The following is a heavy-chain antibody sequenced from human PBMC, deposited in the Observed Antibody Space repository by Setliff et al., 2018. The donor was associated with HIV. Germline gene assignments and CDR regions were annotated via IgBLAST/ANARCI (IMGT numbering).Heavy chain of an antibody. V-gene: IGHV1-69*06. CDR3: AAYFYDYGDTFDH. CDR1: GGTFSSYA. D-gene: IGHD4-17*01. J-gene: IGHJ4*02. Sequence: SVKVSCKASGGTFSSYAITWVRQAPGQGLEWMGRIIPISGAANYALKFQGKVTITADKSTSTAYMEVRSLRSEDTAVYYCAAYFYDYGDTFDHWGQGTLVTVSS. CDR2: IIPISGAA.